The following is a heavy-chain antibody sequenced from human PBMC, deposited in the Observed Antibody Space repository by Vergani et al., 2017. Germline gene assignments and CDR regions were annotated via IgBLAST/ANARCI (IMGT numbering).Heavy chain of an antibody. Sequence: QVQLQQWGAGLLKPSETLSLTCAVYGGSFSGYYWSWIRQPPGKGLEWIGEINHSGSTNYNPSLKSRVTISLDTSKNQFSLKLSSVTAADTAVYYCARGGSGWYSLYYYGMDVWGQGTTVTVSS. CDR2: INHSGST. CDR3: ARGGSGWYSLYYYGMDV. V-gene: IGHV4-34*01. D-gene: IGHD6-19*01. CDR1: GGSFSGYY. J-gene: IGHJ6*02.